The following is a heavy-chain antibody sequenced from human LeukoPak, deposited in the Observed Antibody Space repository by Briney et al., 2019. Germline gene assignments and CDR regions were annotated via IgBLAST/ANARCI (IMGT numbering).Heavy chain of an antibody. D-gene: IGHD3-10*01. V-gene: IGHV1-24*01. J-gene: IGHJ4*02. Sequence: ASVMVSCKVSGYTLTELSMHWVRQAPGKGLEWMGGFDPEDGETIYAQKFQGRVTMTEDTSTDTAYMELSSLRSEDTAVYYCATDRFDGSGNYYFGYWGQGTLVTVSS. CDR1: GYTLTELS. CDR2: FDPEDGET. CDR3: ATDRFDGSGNYYFGY.